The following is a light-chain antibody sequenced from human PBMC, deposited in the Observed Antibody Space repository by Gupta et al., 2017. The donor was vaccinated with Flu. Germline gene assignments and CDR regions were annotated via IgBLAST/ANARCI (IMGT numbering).Light chain of an antibody. CDR3: HVWDGGRDDSGL. CDR1: NIVSKS. J-gene: IGLJ2*01. CDR2: DDS. Sequence: SYDLTQPPPVPVAPGQTARMTGGGNNIVSKSVHGYQQNPGKAPVVVVFDDSDGPSGMPEGFSGSHSGNTATLTINRVDAGDEADYYGHVWDGGRDDSGLFGGGTKLSVL. V-gene: IGLV3-21*02.